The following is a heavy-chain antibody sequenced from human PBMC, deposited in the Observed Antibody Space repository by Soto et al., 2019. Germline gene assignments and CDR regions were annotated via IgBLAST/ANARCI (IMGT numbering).Heavy chain of an antibody. CDR3: ARDRYYYDSSGYVGAFDI. J-gene: IGHJ3*02. D-gene: IGHD3-22*01. V-gene: IGHV1-2*04. CDR2: INPNSGGT. Sequence: ASVKVSCKASGYTFTGYYMHWVRQAPGQGLEWMGWINPNSGGTNYAQKFQGWVTMTRDTSISTAYMELSRLRSDDTAVYYCARDRYYYDSSGYVGAFDIWGQGTTVTVSS. CDR1: GYTFTGYY.